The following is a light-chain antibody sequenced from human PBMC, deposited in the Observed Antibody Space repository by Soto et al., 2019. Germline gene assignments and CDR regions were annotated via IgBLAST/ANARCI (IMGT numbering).Light chain of an antibody. Sequence: QLVLTQSPSGSASLGASVKLTCTLSSGHSNYAIAWHQQQPEKGPRYLMKLNSDGSHSKGDGIPDRFSGSSSGAERYLTISSLQSEDEADYYCQTWGTGPFVFGTGTKLTLL. CDR1: SGHSNYA. CDR2: LNSDGSH. J-gene: IGLJ1*01. CDR3: QTWGTGPFV. V-gene: IGLV4-69*01.